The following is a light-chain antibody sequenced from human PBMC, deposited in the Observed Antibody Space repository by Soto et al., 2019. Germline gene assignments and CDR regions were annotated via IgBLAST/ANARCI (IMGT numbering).Light chain of an antibody. CDR2: DTS. CDR3: QQYGSSGT. Sequence: IRMKQSPATLSVTPGERATLSCRASQSVSSYLAWYQQKPGQAPRLLIYDTSTRATGIPDRFSGSGSGTDFTLTISRLEPEDFAVYYCQQYGSSGTFGQGTNVAIK. CDR1: QSVSSY. V-gene: IGKV3-20*01. J-gene: IGKJ1*01.